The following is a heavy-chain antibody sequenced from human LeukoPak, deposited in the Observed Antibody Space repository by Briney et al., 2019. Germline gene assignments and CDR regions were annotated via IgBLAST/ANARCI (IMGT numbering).Heavy chain of an antibody. Sequence: GGSLRLSCAASGFTVSSNYMSWVRQAPGKGLEWVSVIYSGGSTYYADSVKGRFTISRDNSKNTLYLQMNSPRAEDTAVYYCARGSGSPTQGAFDIWGQGTMVTVSS. CDR3: ARGSGSPTQGAFDI. V-gene: IGHV3-53*01. CDR1: GFTVSSNY. D-gene: IGHD1-26*01. CDR2: IYSGGST. J-gene: IGHJ3*02.